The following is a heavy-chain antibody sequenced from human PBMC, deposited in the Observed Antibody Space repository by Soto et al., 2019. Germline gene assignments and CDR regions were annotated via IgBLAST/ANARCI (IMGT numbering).Heavy chain of an antibody. Sequence: ASVKVSCKASGYTFTSYYMHWVRQAPGQGLEWMGIINPSGGSTNYAQKLQGRVTMTRDTSTSTVYMELNSLSSADTAVYYCAQEGREGDKAIVLPEYYGTDVWGQGTAVTVS. D-gene: IGHD5-18*01. CDR1: GYTFTSYY. V-gene: IGHV1-46*01. CDR3: AQEGREGDKAIVLPEYYGTDV. CDR2: INPSGGST. J-gene: IGHJ6*02.